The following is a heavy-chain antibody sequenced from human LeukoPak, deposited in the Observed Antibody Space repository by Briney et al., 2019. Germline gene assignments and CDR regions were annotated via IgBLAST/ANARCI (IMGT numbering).Heavy chain of an antibody. CDR3: ARAIAVTPWYFDL. D-gene: IGHD6-19*01. Sequence: GGSLRLSCAASGFTCSDYHMSWIRQAPGKGLEWISYIRSSGSYTNYADSVRGRFTISRDNAKNSLYLQMNSLRAEDTAVYYCARAIAVTPWYFDLWGRGTLVIVSS. CDR2: IRSSGSYT. J-gene: IGHJ2*01. V-gene: IGHV3-11*03. CDR1: GFTCSDYH.